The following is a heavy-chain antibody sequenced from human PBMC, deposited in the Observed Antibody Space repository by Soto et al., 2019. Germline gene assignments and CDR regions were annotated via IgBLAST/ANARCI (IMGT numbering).Heavy chain of an antibody. CDR3: ARSVTYYYDSSARDY. V-gene: IGHV1-8*01. CDR2: MNPNSGNT. CDR1: GYTFTSYD. D-gene: IGHD3-22*01. Sequence: QVQLVQSGAEVKKPGASVKVSCKASGYTFTSYDINWVRQATGQGLEWMGWMNPNSGNTGYAQKCQVRVTMTRTTSISTAYMELSSLRSEDAAVYYCARSVTYYYDSSARDYWGQGTLVTVSS. J-gene: IGHJ4*02.